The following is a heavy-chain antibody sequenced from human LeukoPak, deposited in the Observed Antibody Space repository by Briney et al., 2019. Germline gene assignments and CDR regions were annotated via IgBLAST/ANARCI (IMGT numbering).Heavy chain of an antibody. V-gene: IGHV3-23*01. J-gene: IGHJ4*02. CDR1: GFTFSSYA. D-gene: IGHD3-22*01. Sequence: GGPLRLFCAASGFTFSSYAMSLVRQAPGKGLDWVSAISGSGGSTYYADSVKGRFTISRDNSKNTLYLQMNSLRAEDTAVYYCAKDLADYYDSSGYSAFDYWGQVTLVTVSS. CDR3: AKDLADYYDSSGYSAFDY. CDR2: ISGSGGST.